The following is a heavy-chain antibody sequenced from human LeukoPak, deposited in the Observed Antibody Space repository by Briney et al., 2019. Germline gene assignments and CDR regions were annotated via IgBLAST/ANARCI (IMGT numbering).Heavy chain of an antibody. Sequence: GGSLRLSCSASGFTFNTYGMHWVRQAPGKGLEWVAFIRYDGSDKYYADSVKGRFTISRDNSKNTLYLQMNSLRAEDTAVYYCAKDRRPSFCSSTSCYMNYYYMDVWGKGTTVTVSS. CDR2: IRYDGSDK. CDR1: GFTFNTYG. CDR3: AKDRRPSFCSSTSCYMNYYYMDV. V-gene: IGHV3-30*02. J-gene: IGHJ6*03. D-gene: IGHD2-2*02.